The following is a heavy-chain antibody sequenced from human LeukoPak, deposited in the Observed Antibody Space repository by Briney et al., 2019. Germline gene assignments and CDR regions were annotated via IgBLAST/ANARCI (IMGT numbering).Heavy chain of an antibody. CDR2: IKQDGSEK. CDR1: GFTFSTYW. D-gene: IGHD2-2*01. Sequence: PGGSLRLSCAASGFTFSTYWMTWVRQAPGKGLEWVANIKQDGSEKYYVDSVKGRFTISRDNAKNSLYLQMNSLRVEDSAVYYCAGSSTWIFGHWGQGTLVTVSS. CDR3: AGSSTWIFGH. J-gene: IGHJ4*02. V-gene: IGHV3-7*01.